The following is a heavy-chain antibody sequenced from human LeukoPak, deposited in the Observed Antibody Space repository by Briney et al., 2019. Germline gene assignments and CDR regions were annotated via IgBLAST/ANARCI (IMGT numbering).Heavy chain of an antibody. CDR3: ARRAGAYSHPYDY. D-gene: IGHD4/OR15-4a*01. V-gene: IGHV3-53*01. CDR1: GFTVSSNS. CDR2: IYSDNT. Sequence: GRSLGLSCTVSGFTVSSNSMSWVRQAPGKGLEWVSFIYSDNTHYSDSVKGRFTISRDNSKNTLYLQMNSLRAEDTAVYYCARRAGAYSHPYDYWGQGTLVTVSS. J-gene: IGHJ4*02.